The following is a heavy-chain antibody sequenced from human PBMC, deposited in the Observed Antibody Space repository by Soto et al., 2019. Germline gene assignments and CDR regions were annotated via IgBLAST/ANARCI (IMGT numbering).Heavy chain of an antibody. CDR3: VRLPLDILAGYQFDY. CDR2: IYPGDSDT. CDR1: GYSFTSYW. Sequence: PGESLKISCKGSGYSFTSYWIGWVRQMPGKGLEWMGIIYPGDSDTRYSPSFQGQVTISADKSISTAYLQWSSLKASDTAMYYCVRLPLDILAGYQFDYWGQGTLVTVSS. J-gene: IGHJ4*02. V-gene: IGHV5-51*01. D-gene: IGHD3-9*01.